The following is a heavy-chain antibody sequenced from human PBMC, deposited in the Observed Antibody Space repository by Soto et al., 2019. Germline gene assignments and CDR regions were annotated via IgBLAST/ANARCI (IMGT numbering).Heavy chain of an antibody. CDR3: AREIRVAGRRNYLDS. D-gene: IGHD6-19*01. Sequence: EVQLLESGGGLVQPGGSLRLSCEASGFTFSIYAMTWVRQAPGKGLEWVSYITGSGGGTYYADSVKGRFTSSRDTSKNTLFLQLKSLRAEDTAGDYCAREIRVAGRRNYLDSWGQGALVTVSS. V-gene: IGHV3-23*01. CDR1: GFTFSIYA. CDR2: ITGSGGGT. J-gene: IGHJ4*02.